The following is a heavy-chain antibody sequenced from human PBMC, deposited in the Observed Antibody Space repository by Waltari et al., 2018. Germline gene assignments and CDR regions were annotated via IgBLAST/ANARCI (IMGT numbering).Heavy chain of an antibody. CDR2: ISSSSSYI. CDR1: GFTFSSYS. D-gene: IGHD3-22*01. Sequence: EVQLVESGGGLVKPGGSLRLSCAASGFTFSSYSMNWVRQAPGKGLEWVSSISSSSSYIYYAVSVKCRFTVSRGSAKNSLYLQMNSLRAEDTAVYDGASAEGRRGIVVARFAFDIWGQGTMVTVSS. J-gene: IGHJ3*02. CDR3: ASAEGRRGIVVARFAFDI. V-gene: IGHV3-21*01.